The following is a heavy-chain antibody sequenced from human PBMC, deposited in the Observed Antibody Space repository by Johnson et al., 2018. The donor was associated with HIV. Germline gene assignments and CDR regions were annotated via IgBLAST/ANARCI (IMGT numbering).Heavy chain of an antibody. V-gene: IGHV3-30*09. CDR3: ASGDDDGF. Sequence: VQLVESGGGVVQPGTSLRLSCAASGFTFRNYAMHWVRQAPGKGLEWVAVISYDGSNKYYADSVKGRFAISRDNSKNTLYLQMNSLRAEDTAVYYCASGDDDGFWGRGTLVTVSS. CDR1: GFTFRNYA. J-gene: IGHJ4*03. D-gene: IGHD5-12*01. CDR2: ISYDGSNK.